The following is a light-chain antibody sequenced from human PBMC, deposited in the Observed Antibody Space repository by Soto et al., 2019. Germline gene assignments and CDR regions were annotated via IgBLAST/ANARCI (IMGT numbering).Light chain of an antibody. Sequence: IVLTQSPGTLSVSPGETVTLSCRASQSVTSSNLSWYQQKPGQAPRLLIYGASYRATGIADKFSGSGSGADFSLTIIRLEPEDFAVYYCQHYGASHYMFGQGTKLEIK. CDR3: QHYGASHYM. V-gene: IGKV3-20*01. CDR1: QSVTSSN. J-gene: IGKJ2*01. CDR2: GAS.